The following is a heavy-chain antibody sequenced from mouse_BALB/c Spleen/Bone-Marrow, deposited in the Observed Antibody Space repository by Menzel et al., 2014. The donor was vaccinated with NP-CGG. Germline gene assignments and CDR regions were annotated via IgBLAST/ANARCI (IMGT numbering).Heavy chain of an antibody. CDR1: DYTFTSYY. CDR2: IYPGNVNT. Sequence: VKLMESGPELVKPGASVRISCKASDYTFTSYYIHWVKQRPGQGLEWIGWIYPGNVNTKYNEKFKDKATLTADKSSSTAYMQLSSLTSEDSAVYFCARGGYDGAWFTYWGQGTLVTVSA. D-gene: IGHD2-14*01. J-gene: IGHJ3*01. CDR3: ARGGYDGAWFTY. V-gene: IGHV1S56*01.